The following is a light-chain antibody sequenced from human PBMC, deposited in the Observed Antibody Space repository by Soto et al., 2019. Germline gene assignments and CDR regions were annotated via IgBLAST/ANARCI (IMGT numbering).Light chain of an antibody. V-gene: IGKV3D-15*01. CDR1: QSVSGS. CDR2: DAS. J-gene: IGKJ1*01. CDR3: QQYYSTPRT. Sequence: ERMMTQSPATLSLSPGETATLSCRASQSVSGSLGWYQQKPGQAPRLIIYDASVRATGIPARFSGSGSGTDFTLTISSLQAEDVAVYYCQQYYSTPRTFGQGTKVDIK.